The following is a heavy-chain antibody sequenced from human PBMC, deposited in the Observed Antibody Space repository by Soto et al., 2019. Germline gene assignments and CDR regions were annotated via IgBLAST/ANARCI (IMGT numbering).Heavy chain of an antibody. V-gene: IGHV1-69*01. CDR2: IIPIFGTA. D-gene: IGHD3-22*01. J-gene: IGHJ4*02. Sequence: QVQLVQSGAEVKKPGSSVKVSCKASGGTFSSYAISWVRQAPGQGLEWMGGIIPIFGTANYAQKFQGRVTITADESTSTAYMELSSLRSEDTAVYYGARSDMEEIVVEDGFDYWGQGPLVTVSS. CDR1: GGTFSSYA. CDR3: ARSDMEEIVVEDGFDY.